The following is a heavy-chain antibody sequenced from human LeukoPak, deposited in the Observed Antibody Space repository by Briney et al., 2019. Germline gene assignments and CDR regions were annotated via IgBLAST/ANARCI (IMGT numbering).Heavy chain of an antibody. CDR3: ARQEYCSGGSCYTWFDP. V-gene: IGHV5-51*01. CDR1: GHTFTSYW. D-gene: IGHD2-15*01. J-gene: IGHJ5*02. Sequence: GESLKISCQGFGHTFTSYWIGWVRQMPGKGLEWMGIIYPADSDIRYSPSFQGQVTISADKSISTAYLQWSSLKASDTAMYYCARQEYCSGGSCYTWFDPWGQGTLVTVSS. CDR2: IYPADSDI.